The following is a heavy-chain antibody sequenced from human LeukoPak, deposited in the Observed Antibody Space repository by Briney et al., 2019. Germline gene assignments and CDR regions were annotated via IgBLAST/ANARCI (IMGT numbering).Heavy chain of an antibody. J-gene: IGHJ4*02. V-gene: IGHV3-30*03. D-gene: IGHD2-2*03. CDR2: ISYDGSNK. CDR3: ARVGSQSFDY. Sequence: PGGSLRLSCAASGFTFSSYGMHWVRQAPGKGLEWVAVISYDGSNKYYADSVKGRFTISRDNSKNTLYLQMNSLRAEDTAVYYCARVGSQSFDYWGQGTLVTVSS. CDR1: GFTFSSYG.